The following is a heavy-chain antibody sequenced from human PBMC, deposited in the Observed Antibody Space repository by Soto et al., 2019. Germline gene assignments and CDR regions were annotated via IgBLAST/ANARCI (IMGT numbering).Heavy chain of an antibody. CDR3: TTPIVGATYYYYYYGMDV. J-gene: IGHJ6*02. CDR2: IKSKTDGGTT. Sequence: PGGSLRLSCAASGFTFSNAWMSWVRQAPGKGLEWVGRIKSKTDGGTTDYAAPVKGRFTISRDDSKNTLYLQMNSLKTEDTAVYYCTTPIVGATYYYYYYGMDVWGQGTTVTVSS. V-gene: IGHV3-15*01. CDR1: GFTFSNAW. D-gene: IGHD1-26*01.